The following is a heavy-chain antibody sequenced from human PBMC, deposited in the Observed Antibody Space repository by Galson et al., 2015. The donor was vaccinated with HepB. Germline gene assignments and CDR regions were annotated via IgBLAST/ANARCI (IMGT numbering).Heavy chain of an antibody. CDR3: ARSGYSSSWSYFDY. CDR1: GFTFSSSA. D-gene: IGHD6-13*01. Sequence: SLRLSCAASGFTFSSSAMHWVRQAPGKGLEWVAVISYDGSNKYYADSVKGRFTISRDNSKNTLYLQMNSLRAEDTAVYYCARSGYSSSWSYFDYWGQGTLVTVSS. V-gene: IGHV3-30*04. CDR2: ISYDGSNK. J-gene: IGHJ4*02.